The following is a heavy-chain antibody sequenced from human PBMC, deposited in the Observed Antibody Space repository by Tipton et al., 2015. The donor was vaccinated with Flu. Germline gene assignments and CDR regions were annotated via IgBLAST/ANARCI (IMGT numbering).Heavy chain of an antibody. CDR2: IYSDGRA. J-gene: IGHJ4*02. Sequence: GSLRLSCAASGFTVNSNYMSWVRQAPGKGLEWVSVIYSDGRAYYVDSVKGRFTVSRDDSKNTLYLQMNSLRAEDTAVYYCARGRGYCITTTCLLPFDFWGRGTLVTVSS. D-gene: IGHD2-2*01. V-gene: IGHV3-53*01. CDR3: ARGRGYCITTTCLLPFDF. CDR1: GFTVNSNY.